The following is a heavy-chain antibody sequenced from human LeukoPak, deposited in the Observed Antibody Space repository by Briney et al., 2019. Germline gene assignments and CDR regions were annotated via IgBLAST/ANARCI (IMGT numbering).Heavy chain of an antibody. CDR1: GGSFSGYY. CDR2: INHSGST. D-gene: IGHD1-26*01. J-gene: IGHJ2*01. V-gene: IGHV4-34*01. CDR3: ARGRGGPLWYFDL. Sequence: SETLSLTCAVYGGSFSGYYWSWIRQPPGKGLEWIGEINHSGSTNYNPSLKSRVTISVDTSKNQFSLKLSSVAAADTAVYYCARGRGGPLWYFDLWGRGTLATVSS.